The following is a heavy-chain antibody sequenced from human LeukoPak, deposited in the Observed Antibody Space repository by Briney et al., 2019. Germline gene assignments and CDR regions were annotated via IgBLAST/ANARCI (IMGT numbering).Heavy chain of an antibody. CDR3: AREFHDAFDI. CDR1: GGSIASSSNF. V-gene: IGHV4-39*07. CDR2: IHYSGDT. Sequence: SETLSLTCTVSGGSIASSSNFWVWIRQAPGKGLEWVGNIHYSGDTNYNPSLKGRVTISVDTSKNQFSLKLSSVTAADTAVYYCAREFHDAFDIWGQGTMVTVSS. J-gene: IGHJ3*02.